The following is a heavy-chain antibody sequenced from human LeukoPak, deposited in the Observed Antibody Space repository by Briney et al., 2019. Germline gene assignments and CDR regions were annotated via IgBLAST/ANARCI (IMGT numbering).Heavy chain of an antibody. J-gene: IGHJ6*03. CDR1: GFTVSSNY. CDR3: AGEVAYCGGDCYSADQNYYYYMDV. V-gene: IGHV3-53*01. CDR2: IYSGGST. Sequence: PGGSLRLSCAASGFTVSSNYMSWVRQAPGKGLEWVSVIYSGGSTYYADSVKGRFTISRDNSKNTLYLQMNSLRAEDTAVYYCAGEVAYCGGDCYSADQNYYYYMDVWGKGTTVTISS. D-gene: IGHD2-21*02.